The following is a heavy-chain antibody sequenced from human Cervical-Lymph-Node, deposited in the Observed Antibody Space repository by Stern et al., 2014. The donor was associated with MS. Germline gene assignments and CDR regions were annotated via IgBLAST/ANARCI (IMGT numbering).Heavy chain of an antibody. CDR3: AREGEYCSGSRCYPFLDY. CDR2: LYYPGSV. Sequence: QVQLQESGPGLVKPSETLSLTCTVSGGSLRSYYWNWIRQAPGKGLEWLGFLYYPGSVNYNPSLSSRVAMSVDTSKNQFSLTVSSVTAADTAVYYCAREGEYCSGSRCYPFLDYWGQGTLVTVSS. V-gene: IGHV4-59*01. J-gene: IGHJ4*02. D-gene: IGHD2-15*01. CDR1: GGSLRSYY.